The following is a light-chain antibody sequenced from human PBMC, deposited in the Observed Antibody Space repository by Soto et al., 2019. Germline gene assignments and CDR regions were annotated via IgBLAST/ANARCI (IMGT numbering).Light chain of an antibody. V-gene: IGKV2D-29*01. Sequence: DLVMTQTPLSLSVTPGQPASISCKSSQSLLHSDGKTYLCWYMQKPGQPPQLLIYEISSRFSGVPDRFRGSGSGTDFTLEISRVEAEDVGVYYCMQTIQAPYAFGQGTKLEIK. CDR1: QSLLHSDGKTY. J-gene: IGKJ2*01. CDR2: EIS. CDR3: MQTIQAPYA.